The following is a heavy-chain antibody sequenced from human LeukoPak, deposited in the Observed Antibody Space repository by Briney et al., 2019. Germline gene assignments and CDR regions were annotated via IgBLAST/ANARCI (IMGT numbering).Heavy chain of an antibody. Sequence: ASVKVSCKASGYTFTGYYMHWVRQAPGQGLEWMGWINPNSGGTNYAQKFQGRVTMTRDTSISTAYLELSRLRSDDTAMYYCARDRSQQLVPLDYWGQGTLVTVSS. D-gene: IGHD6-13*01. V-gene: IGHV1-2*02. J-gene: IGHJ4*02. CDR3: ARDRSQQLVPLDY. CDR1: GYTFTGYY. CDR2: INPNSGGT.